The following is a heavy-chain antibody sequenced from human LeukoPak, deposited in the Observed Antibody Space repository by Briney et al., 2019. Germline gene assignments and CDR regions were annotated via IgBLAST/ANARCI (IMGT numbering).Heavy chain of an antibody. CDR1: GFTFSSFE. CDR2: ISGNSDNT. V-gene: IGHV3-23*01. Sequence: GGSLRLSCAGSGFTFSSFEMNWLRQAPGKGLEWVSVISGNSDNTYYADSVKGRFTISRDNSKNTLYLQMNSLRADDTAVYYCAKDGPDFWSGYSQYWGQGTLVTVSS. CDR3: AKDGPDFWSGYSQY. D-gene: IGHD3-3*01. J-gene: IGHJ4*02.